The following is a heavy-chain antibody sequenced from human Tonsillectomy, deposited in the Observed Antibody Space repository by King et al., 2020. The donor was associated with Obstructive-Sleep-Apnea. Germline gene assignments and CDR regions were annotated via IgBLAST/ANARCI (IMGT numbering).Heavy chain of an antibody. D-gene: IGHD3-10*01. J-gene: IGHJ4*02. CDR2: IIPIFGTA. CDR3: ARGGFGELLYDYFDY. CDR1: GGTFSSYA. Sequence: QLVQSGAEVKKPGSSVKVSCKASGGTFSSYAISWVRQAPGQGLEWRGGIIPIFGTANYAQKFQGRGTSTADESTSTADMELSSLRSEDTAVYYCARGGFGELLYDYFDYWGQGTLVTVSS. V-gene: IGHV1-69*01.